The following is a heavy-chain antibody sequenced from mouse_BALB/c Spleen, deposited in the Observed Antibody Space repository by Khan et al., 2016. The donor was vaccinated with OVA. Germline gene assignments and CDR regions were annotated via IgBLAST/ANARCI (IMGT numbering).Heavy chain of an antibody. Sequence: QMQLEESGPGLVPPSQSLSITCTVSGFSLTTYGVHWVRQSPGKGLEWLGVIWSGGSTDYNAAFISRLSISKDNSKSQVFFKMNSLQANDTAIYYCSRNYDDDEGLAYWGQGTLVTVSA. CDR2: IWSGGST. D-gene: IGHD2-4*01. V-gene: IGHV2-2*02. J-gene: IGHJ3*01. CDR1: GFSLTTYG. CDR3: SRNYDDDEGLAY.